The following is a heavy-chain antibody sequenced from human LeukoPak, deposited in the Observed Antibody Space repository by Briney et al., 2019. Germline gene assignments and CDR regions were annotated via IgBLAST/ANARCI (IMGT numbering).Heavy chain of an antibody. CDR1: GGSISSSSFY. J-gene: IGHJ2*01. Sequence: PSETLSLTCTVSGGSISSSSFYWGWIRQPPGKGLEWIGTIYHSGSTNYNPSLKSRVTISVDTSKNQFSLKLSSVTAADTAVYYCARGRTSGLWYFDLWGRGTLVTVSS. D-gene: IGHD3-3*01. V-gene: IGHV4-39*07. CDR3: ARGRTSGLWYFDL. CDR2: IYHSGST.